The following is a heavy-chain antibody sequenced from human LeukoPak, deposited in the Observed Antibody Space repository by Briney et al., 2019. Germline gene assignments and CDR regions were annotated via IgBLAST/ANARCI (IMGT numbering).Heavy chain of an antibody. J-gene: IGHJ4*02. CDR1: GFTFSNAW. Sequence: GGSLRLSCAASGFTFSNAWMSWVRQAPGKGLEWVGRIKSKTDGGTTDYAAPVKGRFTISRDDSKNTLYLQMNSLKTEDTAVYYCTTDLHSIGHKSSSDYWGQGTLVTVSS. CDR2: IKSKTDGGTT. V-gene: IGHV3-15*01. CDR3: TTDLHSIGHKSSSDY. D-gene: IGHD6-6*01.